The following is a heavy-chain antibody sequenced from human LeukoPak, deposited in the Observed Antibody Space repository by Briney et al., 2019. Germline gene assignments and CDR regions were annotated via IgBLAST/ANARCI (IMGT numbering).Heavy chain of an antibody. CDR1: ADSISRGSYY. Sequence: SQTLSLTCTVSADSISRGSYYWTWIRQPVGKGREWIGHIYTSGSTNYNPSLKSRVTISVDTSKNQFSLKLSSVTAADTAVYYCAREFSYWGQGTLVTISS. CDR3: AREFSY. V-gene: IGHV4-61*09. CDR2: IYTSGST. J-gene: IGHJ4*02.